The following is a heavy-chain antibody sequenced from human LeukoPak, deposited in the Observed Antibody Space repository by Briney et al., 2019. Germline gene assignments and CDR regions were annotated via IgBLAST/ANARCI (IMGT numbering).Heavy chain of an antibody. CDR3: ARLPDCSSTSCYLPYNWFDP. D-gene: IGHD2-2*01. Sequence: SETLSLTCAVSGYSISSGYYWGWIRQPPGKGLEWIGSIYYSGSTYYNPSLKSRVTISVDTSKNQFSLKLSSVTAADTAVYYCARLPDCSSTSCYLPYNWFDPWGQGTLVTVSS. CDR2: IYYSGST. CDR1: GYSISSGYY. J-gene: IGHJ5*02. V-gene: IGHV4-38-2*01.